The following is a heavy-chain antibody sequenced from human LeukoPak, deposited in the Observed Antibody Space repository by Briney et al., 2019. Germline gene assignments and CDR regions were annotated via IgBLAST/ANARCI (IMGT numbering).Heavy chain of an antibody. Sequence: GGSLRLSCAASGFTFSSYAMSWVRQAPGKGLEWVSSISSDSKYIFYADSLKGRFTISRDNAKNSLYLQIISLRAEDTAVYYCARVAFGLYVMDVWGRGTTVTVSS. CDR2: ISSDSKYI. CDR3: ARVAFGLYVMDV. D-gene: IGHD3/OR15-3a*01. J-gene: IGHJ6*02. CDR1: GFTFSSYA. V-gene: IGHV3-21*01.